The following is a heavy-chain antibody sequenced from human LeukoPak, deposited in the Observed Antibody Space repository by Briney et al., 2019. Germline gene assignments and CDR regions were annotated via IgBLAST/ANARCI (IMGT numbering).Heavy chain of an antibody. D-gene: IGHD3-10*01. CDR1: GFTFSRYG. J-gene: IGHJ4*02. V-gene: IGHV3-30*03. Sequence: PGGSLRLSCLASGFTFSRYGFHWVRQAPGKGPEWVAGVTYDRRTEFYADSVRGRFTLSRDNSKNAVCLQMNSLRTEDTAVYYCARDLGFGAPDDSWGQRTLVTVSS. CDR3: ARDLGFGAPDDS. CDR2: VTYDRRTE.